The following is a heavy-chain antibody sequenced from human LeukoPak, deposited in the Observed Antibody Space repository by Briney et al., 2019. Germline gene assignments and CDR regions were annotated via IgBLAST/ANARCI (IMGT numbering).Heavy chain of an antibody. Sequence: SETLSLTCAVYGGSFSGYYWSWIRQPPGKGLEWIGEINHSGSTNYNPSLKSRVTVSVDTSKNQFSLKLSSVTAADTAVYCCARDRQQLVHFDYWGQGTLVTVSS. CDR2: INHSGST. CDR1: GGSFSGYY. V-gene: IGHV4-34*01. D-gene: IGHD6-13*01. CDR3: ARDRQQLVHFDY. J-gene: IGHJ4*02.